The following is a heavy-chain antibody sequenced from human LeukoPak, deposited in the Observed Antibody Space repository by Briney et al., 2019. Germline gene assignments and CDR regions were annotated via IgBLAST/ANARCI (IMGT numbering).Heavy chain of an antibody. J-gene: IGHJ3*02. CDR2: IRSGGGGT. Sequence: GGSLRFSCAASGFTFSYYARIWVRQAPGRGLEWVSDIRSGGGGTLYAYSVKGRFTISRDNSKNTLFLQMNNMRAEDTAVYYCARDPNGDYVGAFEMWGPGTKVTVS. CDR1: GFTFSYYA. D-gene: IGHD4-17*01. V-gene: IGHV3-23*01. CDR3: ARDPNGDYVGAFEM.